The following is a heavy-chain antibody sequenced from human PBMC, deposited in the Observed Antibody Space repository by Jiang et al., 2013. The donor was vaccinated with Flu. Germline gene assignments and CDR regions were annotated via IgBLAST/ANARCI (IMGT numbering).Heavy chain of an antibody. CDR1: GYSFSSYA. CDR2: ISAYNGNT. Sequence: SVKVSCKASGYSFSSYAISWVRQAPGQGLEWLGWISAYNGNTNYAQKVQDRVTMTTDTSTSTAYMELRSLRSDDTAVYYCARGGETFDIWGQGTMVTVSS. V-gene: IGHV1-18*01. J-gene: IGHJ3*02. CDR3: ARGGETFDI. D-gene: IGHD2-21*01.